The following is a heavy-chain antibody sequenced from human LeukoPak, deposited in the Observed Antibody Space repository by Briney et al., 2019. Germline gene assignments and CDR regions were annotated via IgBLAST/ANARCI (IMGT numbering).Heavy chain of an antibody. CDR2: ISYDGSNK. J-gene: IGHJ4*02. V-gene: IGHV3-30-3*01. D-gene: IGHD6-6*01. Sequence: GGSLRLSCAASGFTFSSYAMHWVRQAPGKGLEWVAVISYDGSNKYYADSVKGRFTISRDNSKNTLYLQMNSLRAEDTAVYYCARDFEYSSSEFDYWGQGTLVTVSS. CDR1: GFTFSSYA. CDR3: ARDFEYSSSEFDY.